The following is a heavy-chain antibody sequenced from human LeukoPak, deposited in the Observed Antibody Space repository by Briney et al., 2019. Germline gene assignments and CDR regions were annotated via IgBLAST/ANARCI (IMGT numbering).Heavy chain of an antibody. CDR2: IYTSGST. V-gene: IGHV4-4*07. CDR3: ARDGRVVPAAMLVDYYYGMDV. CDR1: GGSISSYY. J-gene: IGHJ6*02. D-gene: IGHD2-2*01. Sequence: PSETLPLTCTVSGGSISSYYWSWIRQPAGKGLEWIGRIYTSGSTNYNPSLKSRVTMSVDTSKNQFSLKLSSVTAADTAVYYCARDGRVVPAAMLVDYYYGMDVWGQGTTVTVSS.